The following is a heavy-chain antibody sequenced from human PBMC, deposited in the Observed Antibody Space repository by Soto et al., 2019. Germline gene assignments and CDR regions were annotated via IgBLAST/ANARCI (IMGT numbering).Heavy chain of an antibody. Sequence: GGSLRLSCAASGFTFSSYAMHWVRQAPGKGLEWVAVISYDGSNKYYADSVKGRFTISRDNSKNTLYLQMNSLRAEDTAVYYCARDLIVVVPAAHYYGMDVWGQGTTVTVSS. V-gene: IGHV3-30-3*01. CDR3: ARDLIVVVPAAHYYGMDV. CDR2: ISYDGSNK. J-gene: IGHJ6*02. CDR1: GFTFSSYA. D-gene: IGHD2-2*01.